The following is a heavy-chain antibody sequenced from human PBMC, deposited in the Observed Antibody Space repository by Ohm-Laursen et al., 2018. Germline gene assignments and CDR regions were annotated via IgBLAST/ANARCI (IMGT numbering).Heavy chain of an antibody. CDR3: ARDTGVTLSKDLDI. CDR2: ISARSTYM. J-gene: IGHJ3*02. Sequence: SLRLSCTASGFTFSSYGMHWVCQAPGKGLEWVSSISARSTYMYYADAMKGRFTVSRDNPRNSLYLHLSSLRGDDTAMYYCARDTGVTLSKDLDIWGQGTMVTVSS. CDR1: GFTFSSYG. D-gene: IGHD1-1*01. V-gene: IGHV3-21*01.